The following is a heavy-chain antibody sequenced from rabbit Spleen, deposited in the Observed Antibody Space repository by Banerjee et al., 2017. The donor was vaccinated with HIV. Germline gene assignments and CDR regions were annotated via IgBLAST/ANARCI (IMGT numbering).Heavy chain of an antibody. D-gene: IGHD1-1*01. CDR3: ARNYVNAFDP. J-gene: IGHJ2*01. Sequence: QEQLTETGGGLVQPEGSLTLACTASGFSFSSSYYMCWVRQAPGKGLEWIACIDTNDGDTDYANWPKGRFTISKTSSTTVTLQMTSLTAADTATYFCARNYVNAFDPWGPGTLVTVS. V-gene: IGHV1S45*01. CDR1: GFSFSSSYY. CDR2: IDTNDGDT.